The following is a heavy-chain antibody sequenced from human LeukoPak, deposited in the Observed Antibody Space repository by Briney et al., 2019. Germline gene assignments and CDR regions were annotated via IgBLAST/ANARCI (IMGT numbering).Heavy chain of an antibody. J-gene: IGHJ4*02. Sequence: GESLQISCQGSGSNFINYWIAWGRRVPGKGVEWMGIIYPGDSDTRYSPSFQGQVTISADKSISTAYLQWSSLKASDTAMYYCARLGGFYHSSGYDWGQGTLVTVSS. V-gene: IGHV5-51*01. D-gene: IGHD3-22*01. CDR3: ARLGGFYHSSGYD. CDR2: IYPGDSDT. CDR1: GSNFINYW.